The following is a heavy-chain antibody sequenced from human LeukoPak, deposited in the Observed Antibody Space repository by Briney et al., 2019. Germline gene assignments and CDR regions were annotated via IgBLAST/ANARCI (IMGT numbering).Heavy chain of an antibody. V-gene: IGHV3-15*01. J-gene: IGHJ4*02. CDR3: TTDLRWELPPLDY. CDR2: IRSKTDGGTT. D-gene: IGHD1-26*01. CDR1: GFTFSNAW. Sequence: GGSLRLSCAASGFTFSNAWMSWVRQAPGKGLEWVGRIRSKTDGGTTDYAAPVKGRVTISRDDSKNTLYLQMNSLKTEDTAVYYCTTDLRWELPPLDYWGQGTLVTVSS.